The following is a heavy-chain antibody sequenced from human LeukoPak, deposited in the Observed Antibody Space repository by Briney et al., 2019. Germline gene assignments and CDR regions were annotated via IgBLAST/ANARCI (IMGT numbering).Heavy chain of an antibody. CDR3: ARDRGYGSGINWFDP. V-gene: IGHV3-30*02. J-gene: IGHJ5*02. CDR1: GFTFSSYG. Sequence: GGSLRLSCAASGFTFSSYGMHWVRQAPGKGLEWVAFIRYDGSNKYYADSVKGRFTISRDNSKNTLYLQMNSLRPEDTAIYYCARDRGYGSGINWFDPWGQGTLVTVSS. D-gene: IGHD3-10*01. CDR2: IRYDGSNK.